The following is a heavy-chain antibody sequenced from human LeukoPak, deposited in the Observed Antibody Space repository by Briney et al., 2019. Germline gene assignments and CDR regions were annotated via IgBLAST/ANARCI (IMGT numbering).Heavy chain of an antibody. V-gene: IGHV4-34*01. D-gene: IGHD6-19*01. CDR1: GGSLSGYY. CDR3: ARGLGLRSGLDY. CDR2: INHSGST. Sequence: SETLSLTCAVYGGSLSGYYWSWIRQPPGKGLEWIGEINHSGSTNYNPSLKSRVTISVDTSKNQFSLKLSSVTAADTAVYYCARGLGLRSGLDYWGQGTLVTVSS. J-gene: IGHJ4*02.